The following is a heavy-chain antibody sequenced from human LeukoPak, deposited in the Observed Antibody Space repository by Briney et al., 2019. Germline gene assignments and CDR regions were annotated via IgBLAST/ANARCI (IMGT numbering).Heavy chain of an antibody. V-gene: IGHV3-21*04. CDR3: ASGFGGFDGYGAY. CDR1: GFTFSSYS. J-gene: IGHJ4*02. Sequence: GGSLRLSCAASGFTFSSYSMNWVRQAPGKGLEWVSSISSSSSYIYYADSVKGRFTISRDNAKNSLYLQMNSLRAEDTAVYYCASGFGGFDGYGAYWGQGTLVTVSS. D-gene: IGHD4/OR15-4a*01. CDR2: ISSSSSYI.